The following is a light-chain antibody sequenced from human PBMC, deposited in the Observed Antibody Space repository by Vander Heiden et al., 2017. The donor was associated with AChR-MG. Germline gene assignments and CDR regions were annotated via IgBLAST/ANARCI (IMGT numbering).Light chain of an antibody. CDR2: EDN. CDR1: SGSIASNY. CDR3: QSYDSSKDVV. Sequence: NFMLTQPHSVSETPGNTVTISCTGSSGSIASNYVQLYQQRPGSAPTTVIYEDNQRPSGVPARFSGSIDSSSNSASLTISGLKAEDEADYYCQSYDSSKDVVFGGGTKLTVL. J-gene: IGLJ2*01. V-gene: IGLV6-57*02.